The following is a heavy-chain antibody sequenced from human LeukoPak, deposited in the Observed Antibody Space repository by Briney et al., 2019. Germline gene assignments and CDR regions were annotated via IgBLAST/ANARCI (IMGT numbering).Heavy chain of an antibody. Sequence: SETLSLTCTVSGGSLWSWIRQPPGKGLEWIAYIHYSGSTHYNPSLESRVTISLDTSKNQVSLKLISVTAADTAVYYCARHVVRGGTVFDVWGQGTLVTVSS. CDR2: IHYSGST. J-gene: IGHJ4*02. D-gene: IGHD2-2*01. CDR1: GGSL. V-gene: IGHV4-59*08. CDR3: ARHVVRGGTVFDV.